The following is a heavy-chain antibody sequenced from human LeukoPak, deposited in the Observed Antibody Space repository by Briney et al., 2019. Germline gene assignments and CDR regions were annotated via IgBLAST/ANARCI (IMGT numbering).Heavy chain of an antibody. J-gene: IGHJ4*02. Sequence: GGSLRLSCAASGFTFSSYGMHWVRQAPGKGLVWLAVIWYDGSNKYYADSVKGRFTISRDNSKNTLDLQMNSLRAEDTAVYYCARDLWFGSNDYWGQGNLVTV. CDR2: IWYDGSNK. D-gene: IGHD3-10*01. V-gene: IGHV3-33*01. CDR1: GFTFSSYG. CDR3: ARDLWFGSNDY.